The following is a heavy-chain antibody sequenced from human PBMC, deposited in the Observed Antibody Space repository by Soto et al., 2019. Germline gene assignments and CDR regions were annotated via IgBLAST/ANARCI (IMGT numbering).Heavy chain of an antibody. Sequence: NPSETLSLTCAVSGGSITSAGNSWSWIRQPPGKGLEWIGYIYHSGSIYYNPSLKSRVTISMDKSKNQFSLNLSSVTAAATAVYYCARGNGGYYDSSSYYPDEYFQHWGQGTLVTVSA. J-gene: IGHJ1*01. CDR3: ARGNGGYYDSSSYYPDEYFQH. CDR2: IYHSGSI. D-gene: IGHD3-22*01. V-gene: IGHV4-30-2*01. CDR1: GGSITSAGNS.